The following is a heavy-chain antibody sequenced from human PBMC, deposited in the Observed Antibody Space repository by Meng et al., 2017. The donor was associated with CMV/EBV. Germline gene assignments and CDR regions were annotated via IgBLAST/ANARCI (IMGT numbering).Heavy chain of an antibody. Sequence: SETLSLTCTVSGGSISSYYWSWIRQPPGKGLEWIGYIYYSGSTNYNPSLKSRVTISVDTSKNQFSLKLSSVTAADTAVYYSARDSRGHGGEFDPWGQGTLVTVSS. CDR1: GGSISSYY. V-gene: IGHV4-59*01. J-gene: IGHJ5*02. CDR2: IYYSGST. D-gene: IGHD3-10*01. CDR3: ARDSRGHGGEFDP.